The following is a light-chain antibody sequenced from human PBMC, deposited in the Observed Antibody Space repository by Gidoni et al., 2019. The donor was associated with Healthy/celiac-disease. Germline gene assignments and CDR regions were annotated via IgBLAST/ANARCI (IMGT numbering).Light chain of an antibody. V-gene: IGKV1-39*01. CDR2: AAS. CDR1: QSISTY. J-gene: IGKJ3*01. CDR3: QQSYSIPPT. Sequence: DIQMTPSPSSLSASVGDRVTITCRASQSISTYLNWYQQKPGKAPKLLIYAASSVQSGVPSRFSGSGSGTDFTLTISSLQPEDVATYYCQQSYSIPPTFXPXTKVNI.